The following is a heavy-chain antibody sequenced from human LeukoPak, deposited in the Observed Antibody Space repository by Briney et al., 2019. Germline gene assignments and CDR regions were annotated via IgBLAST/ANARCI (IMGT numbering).Heavy chain of an antibody. J-gene: IGHJ4*02. CDR3: ARVAVITTARFDY. Sequence: ASVKVSCKASGYTFTSYYTHWVRQAPGQGLEWMGIINPSGGSTGYAQKFQGRVTMTRDTSTSTVYMELSSLRSEDTAEYYCARVAVITTARFDYWGQGTLVTVSS. V-gene: IGHV1-46*01. CDR1: GYTFTSYY. D-gene: IGHD3-22*01. CDR2: INPSGGST.